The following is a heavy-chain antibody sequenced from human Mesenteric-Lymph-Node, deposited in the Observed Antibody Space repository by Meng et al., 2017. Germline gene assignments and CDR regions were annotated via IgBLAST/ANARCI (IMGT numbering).Heavy chain of an antibody. CDR2: IHHSGSA. V-gene: IGHV4-30-4*01. D-gene: IGHD2-21*01. CDR1: GGSMSSGNYY. Sequence: QGPLADSVPGLEAPSQTLSLTCTVSGGSMSSGNYYWSWIRQPPGKGLEWIGYIHHSGSAYYNPSLKSRVSISVDTSKNQFSLNLNSMTAADTAVYYCASFDHIPRRNYFDYWGQGTLVTVSS. J-gene: IGHJ4*02. CDR3: ASFDHIPRRNYFDY.